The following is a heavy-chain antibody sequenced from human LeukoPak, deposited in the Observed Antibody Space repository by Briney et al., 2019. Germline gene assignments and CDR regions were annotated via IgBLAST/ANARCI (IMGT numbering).Heavy chain of an antibody. V-gene: IGHV4-34*01. CDR2: INHSGST. J-gene: IGHJ4*02. CDR1: GGSVSGYY. Sequence: SETLSLTCAVYGGSVSGYYWSWIRQPPGKGLEWIGEINHSGSTNYNPSLKSRVTISVDTSKNQFSLKLSSVTAADTAVYYCARGRYSLDYFDYWGQGTLVTVSS. D-gene: IGHD6-13*01. CDR3: ARGRYSLDYFDY.